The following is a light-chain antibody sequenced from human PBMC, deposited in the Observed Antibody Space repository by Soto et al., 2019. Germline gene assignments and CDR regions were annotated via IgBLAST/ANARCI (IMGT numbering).Light chain of an antibody. CDR2: DAF. V-gene: IGKV3-11*01. Sequence: EIMLTQSPATLSLSPGERATLSSRASQSVSSYLAWYQQNPGQAPRLLIYDAFTRATGIPARFSGSGSGTDFTLTISSLEPEDLADYYCQQRSSRYTFGQGTKLEIK. CDR1: QSVSSY. CDR3: QQRSSRYT. J-gene: IGKJ2*01.